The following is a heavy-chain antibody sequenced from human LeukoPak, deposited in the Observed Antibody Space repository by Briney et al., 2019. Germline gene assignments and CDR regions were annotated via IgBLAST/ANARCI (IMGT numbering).Heavy chain of an antibody. Sequence: ASVKVSCKSSGYTFTSYYMHWVRHPPGQGLEWMGIINPSGGSTSYAQKFQGRVTMTRDTSTSTVYMELSSLRSEDTAVYYCARDPHYDILTGYYVVLDYWGQGTLVTVSS. CDR2: INPSGGST. CDR3: ARDPHYDILTGYYVVLDY. D-gene: IGHD3-9*01. CDR1: GYTFTSYY. J-gene: IGHJ4*02. V-gene: IGHV1-46*01.